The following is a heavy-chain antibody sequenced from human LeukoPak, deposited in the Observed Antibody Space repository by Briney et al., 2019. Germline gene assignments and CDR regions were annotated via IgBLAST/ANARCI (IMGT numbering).Heavy chain of an antibody. CDR1: GGTFSSYA. J-gene: IGHJ5*02. CDR2: IIPIFGTA. V-gene: IGHV1-69*13. D-gene: IGHD2-2*01. Sequence: ASVKVSCKASGGTFSSYAISWVRQAPGQGLEWMGRIIPIFGTANYAQKFQGRVTITADESTSTAYMELSSLRSEDTAVYYCASPFPAAPEGFWFDPWGQGTLVTVSS. CDR3: ASPFPAAPEGFWFDP.